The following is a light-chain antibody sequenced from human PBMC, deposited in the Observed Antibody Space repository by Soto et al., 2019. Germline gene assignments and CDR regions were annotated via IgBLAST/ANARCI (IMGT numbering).Light chain of an antibody. CDR1: SSNIGAGYE. CDR3: RSYDSSLSGYV. V-gene: IGLV1-40*01. Sequence: QSVLTQSPSVSEAPGQRVTISCTGSSSNIGAGYEAHWYQQVPGTAPKLLIYENNNRPSGVPDRFSGSKSGTSASLAITGLQAEDEAEYYCRSYDSSLSGYVFGTGTKVTVL. CDR2: ENN. J-gene: IGLJ1*01.